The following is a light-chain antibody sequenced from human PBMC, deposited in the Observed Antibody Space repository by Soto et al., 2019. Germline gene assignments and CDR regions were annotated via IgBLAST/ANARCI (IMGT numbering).Light chain of an antibody. Sequence: EIVMTQSPATLSVTPGERATLSCRASQSTNNYLAWYQQKPGQAPRLLIDGASTRATGIPDRFSGSGSGTEFTLTISSLQSEDFAVYYCQQYNSWPLTFGGGTKVEIK. V-gene: IGKV3-15*01. CDR2: GAS. CDR3: QQYNSWPLT. CDR1: QSTNNY. J-gene: IGKJ4*01.